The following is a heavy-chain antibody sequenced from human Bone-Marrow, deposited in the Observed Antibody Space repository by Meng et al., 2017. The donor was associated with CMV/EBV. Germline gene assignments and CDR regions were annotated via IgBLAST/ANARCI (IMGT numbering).Heavy chain of an antibody. D-gene: IGHD2-2*02. CDR1: GYTFTGYY. V-gene: IGHV1-2*02. Sequence: ASVKVPRKASGYTFTGYYMHWVRQAPGQGLEWMGWINPNSGGTNYAQKFQGRVTMTRDTSISTAYMELSRLRSDDTAVYYCARDQKHCSSTSCYRDYGMDVWGQGTTVTVSS. CDR3: ARDQKHCSSTSCYRDYGMDV. CDR2: INPNSGGT. J-gene: IGHJ6*02.